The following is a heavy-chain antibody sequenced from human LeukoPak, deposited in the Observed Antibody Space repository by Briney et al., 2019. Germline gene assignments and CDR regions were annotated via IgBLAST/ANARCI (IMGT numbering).Heavy chain of an antibody. CDR1: GGSNSAYY. D-gene: IGHD6-13*01. Sequence: SVTLSLTCSVSGGSNSAYYWSWIRQPPGKGLEWIGYINYSGRTDYNPSLKGRVTISVDTSKNQFSLELSSVTAADTAVFYCARTISGWYYFDYWGQGTLVTVSS. V-gene: IGHV4-59*08. CDR3: ARTISGWYYFDY. CDR2: INYSGRT. J-gene: IGHJ4*02.